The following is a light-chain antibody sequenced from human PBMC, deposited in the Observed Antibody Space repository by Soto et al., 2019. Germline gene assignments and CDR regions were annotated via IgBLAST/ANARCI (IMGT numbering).Light chain of an antibody. V-gene: IGKV1-39*01. Sequence: DIQMTQSPYSLSASVGDSVTITCRASQNIRTYLNWYQQKPGRAPKLLIHSASALPSGVPSRFSGSGSGTEFTFTMSGLQLEDFATYYCQQGHSTPYTFGQGTKVDIK. J-gene: IGKJ2*01. CDR3: QQGHSTPYT. CDR1: QNIRTY. CDR2: SAS.